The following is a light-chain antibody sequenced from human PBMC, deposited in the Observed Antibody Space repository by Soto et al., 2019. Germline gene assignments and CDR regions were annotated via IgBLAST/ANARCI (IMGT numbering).Light chain of an antibody. CDR3: QQRSNWPLN. V-gene: IGKV3-11*01. CDR2: DAS. J-gene: IGKJ4*01. CDR1: QSVSSY. Sequence: EIVLTQSPATLSLSPGERATLSCRASQSVSSYLAWDQQKPGQAPRLLIYDASNRATGIPARFSGSGSETDFTLTISSLEPEDFAVYYWQQRSNWPLNFDGANKVEIK.